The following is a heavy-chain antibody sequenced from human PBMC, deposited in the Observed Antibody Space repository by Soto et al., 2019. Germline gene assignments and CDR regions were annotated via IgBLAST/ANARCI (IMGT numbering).Heavy chain of an antibody. CDR3: ARWGTTGGLDV. CDR1: GFTFRSYV. V-gene: IGHV3-33*05. Sequence: QVQLVESGGGVVQPGTSLRLSCVGSGFTFRSYVIHWGRQAPGKGLEWVALTSYDGSNNFYGDSVKGPFTISRHNSRNTVELQMASLSFEDTALYSCARWGTTGGLDVWGQGTLVSVSS. D-gene: IGHD3-16*01. CDR2: TSYDGSNN. J-gene: IGHJ4*02.